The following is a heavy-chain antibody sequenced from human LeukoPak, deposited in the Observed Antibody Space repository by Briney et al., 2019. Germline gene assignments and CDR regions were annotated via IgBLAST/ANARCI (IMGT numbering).Heavy chain of an antibody. Sequence: PGGSLRLSCAASGFTFSSYAMHWVRQAPGKGLEWVAVISYDGSNKYYADSVKGRFTISRDNSKNTLYLQMNSLRAEDTAVYYCARDLGTIFGVVIIPQYFDYWGQGTLVTVSS. D-gene: IGHD3-3*01. J-gene: IGHJ4*02. CDR2: ISYDGSNK. CDR1: GFTFSSYA. CDR3: ARDLGTIFGVVIIPQYFDY. V-gene: IGHV3-30-3*01.